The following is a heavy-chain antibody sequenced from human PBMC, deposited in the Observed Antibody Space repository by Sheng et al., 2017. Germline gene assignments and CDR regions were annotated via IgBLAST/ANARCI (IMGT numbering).Heavy chain of an antibody. J-gene: IGHJ3*02. D-gene: IGHD3-22*01. Sequence: EVQLVESGGGLVQPGRSLRLSCAASGFTFDGYAMHWVRQAPGKGLEWVSGISWNSGSIGYADSVKGRFTISRDNAKNSLYLQMNSLRAEDTALYYCAKDMFLSRVVVINFQSDAFDIWGQGTMV. CDR2: ISWNSGSI. CDR1: GFTFDGYA. V-gene: IGHV3-9*01. CDR3: AKDMFLSRVVVINFQSDAFDI.